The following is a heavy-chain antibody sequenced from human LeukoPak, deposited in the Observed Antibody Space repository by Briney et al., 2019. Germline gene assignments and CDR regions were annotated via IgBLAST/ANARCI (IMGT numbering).Heavy chain of an antibody. CDR2: ISGSGGST. CDR3: AKDLRGGGDYVRSSWFDP. CDR1: GFTFSSYA. V-gene: IGHV3-23*01. D-gene: IGHD4-17*01. J-gene: IGHJ5*02. Sequence: GGSLRLSCAASGFTFSSYAMSWVRQAPGKGLEWVSAISGSGGSTYYADSVKGRFTISRDNSKNTLYLQMNSLRAEDTAVYYCAKDLRGGGDYVRSSWFDPWGQGTLVTVSS.